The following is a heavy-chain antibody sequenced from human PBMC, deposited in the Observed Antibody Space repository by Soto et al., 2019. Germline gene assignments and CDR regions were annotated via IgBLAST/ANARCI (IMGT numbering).Heavy chain of an antibody. D-gene: IGHD3-3*01. Sequence: SETLSLTCTVSGGSISSYYWSWIRQPPGKGLEWIGYIYYSGSTNYNPSLKSRVTISVDTSKNQFSLKLSSVTAADTAVYYCARGITIFGGGEYYYYMDVWGKGTTVTVSS. CDR3: ARGITIFGGGEYYYYMDV. CDR2: IYYSGST. V-gene: IGHV4-59*01. J-gene: IGHJ6*03. CDR1: GGSISSYY.